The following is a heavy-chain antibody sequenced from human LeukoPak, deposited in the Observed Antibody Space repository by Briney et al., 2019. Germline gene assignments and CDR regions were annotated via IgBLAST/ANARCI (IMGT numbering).Heavy chain of an antibody. CDR1: GYTFTGNY. Sequence: GASVKVSCKASGYTFTGNYMHWVRQAPGQGLEWMGWINPNSGGTNYAQKFQGRVTMTRDTSISTAYMELSSLTSDDTAVYYCARVNSATLNRLDYWGQGTLVTVSS. D-gene: IGHD1-26*01. CDR2: INPNSGGT. J-gene: IGHJ4*02. V-gene: IGHV1-2*02. CDR3: ARVNSATLNRLDY.